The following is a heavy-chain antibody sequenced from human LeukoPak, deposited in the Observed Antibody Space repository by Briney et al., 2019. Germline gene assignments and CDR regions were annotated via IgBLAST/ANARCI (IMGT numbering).Heavy chain of an antibody. V-gene: IGHV3-53*01. CDR3: ASVAVSHFDY. Sequence: PGGSLRLSCAASGCTVSNNYMSWVRQAPGKGLEWVSVIYSGGSTYYADSVKGRFTISRDNSKNTLYLQMNSLRAEDTAVYYCASVAVSHFDYWGQGTLVTVSS. J-gene: IGHJ4*02. D-gene: IGHD3-22*01. CDR2: IYSGGST. CDR1: GCTVSNNY.